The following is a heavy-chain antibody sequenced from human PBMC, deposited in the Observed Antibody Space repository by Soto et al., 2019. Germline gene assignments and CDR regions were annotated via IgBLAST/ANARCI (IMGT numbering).Heavy chain of an antibody. CDR3: ARGLGGPDFDY. Sequence: PSETLSLTCAVYGGSFSGYYWSWIRQPPGKGLEWIGEINHSGSANYNPSLKSRVTISVDTSKNQFSLKLSSVTAADTAVYYCARGLGGPDFDYWGQGTLVTVSS. J-gene: IGHJ4*02. CDR2: INHSGSA. V-gene: IGHV4-34*01. D-gene: IGHD3-16*01. CDR1: GGSFSGYY.